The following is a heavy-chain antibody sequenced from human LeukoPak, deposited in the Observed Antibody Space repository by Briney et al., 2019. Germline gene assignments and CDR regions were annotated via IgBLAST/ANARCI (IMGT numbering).Heavy chain of an antibody. D-gene: IGHD1-26*01. CDR3: ARGSRSPSGTYHYYFDY. Sequence: GGSLRLSCAASGFTFSTYWMHWVRQAPGEGLVWVSRIKSDGSDTSYADSVKGRFTISRDNSKNTLYLQMNSLRAEDTAVYYCARGSRSPSGTYHYYFDYWGQGTLVTVSS. CDR1: GFTFSTYW. J-gene: IGHJ4*02. V-gene: IGHV3-74*01. CDR2: IKSDGSDT.